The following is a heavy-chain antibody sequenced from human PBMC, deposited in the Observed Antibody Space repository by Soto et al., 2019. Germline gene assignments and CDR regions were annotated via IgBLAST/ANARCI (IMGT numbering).Heavy chain of an antibody. Sequence: QVQLVESGGGVVQPGRSLRLSCAASGFTFSSYGMHWVRQAPGKGLEWVAVISYDGSNKYYADSVKGRFTISRDNSKNTLYLQMNSLRAEDTAVYYCAKDLDIVVVPAAMPDYWGQGTPVTVSS. J-gene: IGHJ4*02. D-gene: IGHD2-2*01. CDR1: GFTFSSYG. CDR3: AKDLDIVVVPAAMPDY. CDR2: ISYDGSNK. V-gene: IGHV3-30*18.